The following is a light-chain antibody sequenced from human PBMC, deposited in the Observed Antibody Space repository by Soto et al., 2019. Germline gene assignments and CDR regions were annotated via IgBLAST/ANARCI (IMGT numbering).Light chain of an antibody. V-gene: IGLV1-44*01. CDR1: SSNIGTNA. J-gene: IGLJ1*01. CDR2: NNN. Sequence: QSVLAQPPSASGTPGQRVPISCSGGSSNIGTNAVNWYQQLPGTAPKLLIYNNNQRPSGVPDRFSGSKSGTSASLAISGLQSEDEADYYCAAWDDSLNGYVFGTGTKVTV. CDR3: AAWDDSLNGYV.